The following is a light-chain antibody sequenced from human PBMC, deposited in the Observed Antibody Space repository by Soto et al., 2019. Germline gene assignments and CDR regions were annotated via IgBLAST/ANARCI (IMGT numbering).Light chain of an antibody. J-gene: IGKJ5*01. CDR2: GAS. CDR1: HNVGTN. CDR3: QQYNTRPQT. Sequence: VLTQSPASLSVSPGERATVSCRASHNVGTNLAWYQHKPGQAPRLLISGASTRATGVPARFSGSGSETEFALTISSLQSEDFTVYFCQQYNTRPQTFGQGTRLEIK. V-gene: IGKV3-15*01.